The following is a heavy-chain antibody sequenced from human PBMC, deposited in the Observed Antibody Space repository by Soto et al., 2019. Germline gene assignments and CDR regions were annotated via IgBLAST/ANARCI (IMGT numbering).Heavy chain of an antibody. CDR2: VSSYNGNT. CDR1: GYTFTSYG. Sequence: ASVKVSCKASGYTFTSYGVSWVRQAPGQGLELMGWVSSYNGNTHYGQNFQGRVTMTVDSSTSTASMELRSLRSDDTAMYYCVGVNQGVFYDSRGYFDNWGQGTRVIFYS. CDR3: VGVNQGVFYDSRGYFDN. J-gene: IGHJ4*02. V-gene: IGHV1-18*04. D-gene: IGHD3-22*01.